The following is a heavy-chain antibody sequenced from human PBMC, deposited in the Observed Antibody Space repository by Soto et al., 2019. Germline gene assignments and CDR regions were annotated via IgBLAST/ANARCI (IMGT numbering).Heavy chain of an antibody. J-gene: IGHJ6*02. D-gene: IGHD5-12*01. CDR1: GYTFTSYG. V-gene: IGHV1-18*01. CDR2: LSAYNGNT. CDR3: ARDGFRGASTSCGMDG. Sequence: ASVKVSCKASGYTFTSYGISWVRQAPGQGLEWMGWLSAYNGNTNYAQKLQGRVTMTTDTSTSTAYMELRSLRSDDTAVYYCARDGFRGASTSCGMDGCGQGTTASVS.